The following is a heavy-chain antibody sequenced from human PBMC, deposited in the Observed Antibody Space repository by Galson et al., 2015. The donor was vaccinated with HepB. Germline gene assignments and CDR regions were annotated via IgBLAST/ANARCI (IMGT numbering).Heavy chain of an antibody. Sequence: PALVKPTQPLTLTCSFSGFSLTTTGVGVGWIRQPPGKALECLALIYWDDDKRYSPSLKSRLTNTKDTSKNQVVLTMTNMNPVDTATCYCASSSGWPNNWFDPWGQGTLVTVSS. V-gene: IGHV2-5*02. D-gene: IGHD6-19*01. CDR3: ASSSGWPNNWFDP. CDR1: GFSLTTTGVG. J-gene: IGHJ5*02. CDR2: IYWDDDK.